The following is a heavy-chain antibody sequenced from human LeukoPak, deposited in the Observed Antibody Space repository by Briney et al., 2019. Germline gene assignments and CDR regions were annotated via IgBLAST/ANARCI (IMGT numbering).Heavy chain of an antibody. V-gene: IGHV4-39*01. Sequence: PSETLSLTCTVPGGFISGSTYYWGWIRQSPEKGLEWIGSIYYTGNIYYNPSLKRRVTIAVDTSKNQFSLNLKSMTAADTAVYYCARHGQSITIFGVINPWGQGTLVTVSS. CDR2: IYYTGNI. CDR3: ARHGQSITIFGVINP. J-gene: IGHJ5*02. CDR1: GGFISGSTYY. D-gene: IGHD3-3*01.